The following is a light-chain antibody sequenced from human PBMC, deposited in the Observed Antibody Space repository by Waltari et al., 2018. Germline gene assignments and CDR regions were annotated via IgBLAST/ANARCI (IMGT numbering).Light chain of an antibody. J-gene: IGKJ3*01. Sequence: DIQMTQSPSSLSVSVGDRVTITCQASRDITDYLNWYHQKPGKAPSLLIYDTSNLESGVPSRFSGTGSGTHFTLTLSSLQPEDIGTYYCQQFDSLPFTFGPGTKVD. V-gene: IGKV1-33*01. CDR2: DTS. CDR1: RDITDY. CDR3: QQFDSLPFT.